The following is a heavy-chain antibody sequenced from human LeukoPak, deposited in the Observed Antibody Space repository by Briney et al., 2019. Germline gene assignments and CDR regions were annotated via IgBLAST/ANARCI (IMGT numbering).Heavy chain of an antibody. CDR1: GGSISSSNW. Sequence: SETLSLTCAVSGGSISSSNWWSWIRQPPGKGLEWIGCIYYSGSTYYNPSLKSRVTISVDTSKNQFSLKLSSVTAADTAVYYCARSDSSGYYPFDYWGQGTLVTVSS. CDR3: ARSDSSGYYPFDY. J-gene: IGHJ4*02. CDR2: IYYSGST. V-gene: IGHV4-30-4*01. D-gene: IGHD3-22*01.